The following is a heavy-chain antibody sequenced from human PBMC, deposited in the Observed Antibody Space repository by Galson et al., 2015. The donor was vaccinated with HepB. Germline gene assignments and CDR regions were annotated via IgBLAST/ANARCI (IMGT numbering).Heavy chain of an antibody. V-gene: IGHV3-30-3*01. CDR2: ISYDGSNK. D-gene: IGHD6-13*01. CDR1: GFTFSSYA. J-gene: IGHJ4*02. Sequence: SLRLSCAASGFTFSSYAMHWVRQAPGKGLEWVAVISYDGSNKYYADSVKGRFTISRDNSRNTLYLQMNSLRAEDTAVYYCARVPGVSSWYDYWGQGTLVTVSS. CDR3: ARVPGVSSWYDY.